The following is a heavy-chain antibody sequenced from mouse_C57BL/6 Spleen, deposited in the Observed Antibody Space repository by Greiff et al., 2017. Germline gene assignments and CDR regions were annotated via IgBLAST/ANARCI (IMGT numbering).Heavy chain of an antibody. V-gene: IGHV1-72*01. CDR1: GYTFTSYW. CDR3: ASPRSSDWFAY. Sequence: QVQLQQPGAELVKPGASVKLSCKASGYTFTSYWMHWVKQRPGQGLEWIGSIDPSNGGTKYNEKFKCKATLTVDKSSSTAYMQLSSLTAEDSAVYDYASPRSSDWFAYWGQGTLVTVSA. J-gene: IGHJ3*01. CDR2: IDPSNGGT. D-gene: IGHD1-1*01.